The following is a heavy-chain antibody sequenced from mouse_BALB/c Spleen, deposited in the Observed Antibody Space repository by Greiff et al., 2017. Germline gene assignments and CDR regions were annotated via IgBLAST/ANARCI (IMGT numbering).Heavy chain of an antibody. D-gene: IGHD2-12*01. V-gene: IGHV1-5*01. CDR3: TRTYSRNYAMDY. Sequence: EVQLQQSGTVLARPGASVKMSCKASGYSFTSYWMHWVKQRPGQGLEWIGAIYPGNSDTSYNQKFKGKAKLTAVTSASTAYMELSSLTNEDSAVYYCTRTYSRNYAMDYWGQGTSVTVSS. CDR1: GYSFTSYW. J-gene: IGHJ4*01. CDR2: IYPGNSDT.